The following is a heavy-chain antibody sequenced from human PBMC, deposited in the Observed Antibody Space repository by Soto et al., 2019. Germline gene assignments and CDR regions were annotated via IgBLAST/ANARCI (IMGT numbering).Heavy chain of an antibody. Sequence: QVQLVESGGGVVQPGRSLRLSCAASGFTFSSYGMHWVRQAPGKGLARVAVIWYDGSNKYYADSVKGRFTISRDNSKNTLYLRMNSLRAEDTAVYYCARDGVVTAIAGSYYYYGMDVWGQGPTVTVSS. CDR2: IWYDGSNK. V-gene: IGHV3-33*01. J-gene: IGHJ6*02. CDR1: GFTFSSYG. CDR3: ARDGVVTAIAGSYYYYGMDV. D-gene: IGHD2-21*02.